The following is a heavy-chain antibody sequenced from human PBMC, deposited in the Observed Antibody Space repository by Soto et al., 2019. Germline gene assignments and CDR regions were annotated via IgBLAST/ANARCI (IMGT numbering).Heavy chain of an antibody. V-gene: IGHV3-30-3*01. CDR2: ISYDGSNK. J-gene: IGHJ6*02. D-gene: IGHD3-22*01. CDR3: AREYDSSGYYYGYYYGMDV. CDR1: GFTFSSYA. Sequence: PGGSLRLSCAASGFTFSSYAMHWVRQAPGKGLEWVAVISYDGSNKYYADSVKGRFTISRDNSKNTLYLQMNSLRAEDTAVYYCAREYDSSGYYYGYYYGMDVWGQGTTVTVSS.